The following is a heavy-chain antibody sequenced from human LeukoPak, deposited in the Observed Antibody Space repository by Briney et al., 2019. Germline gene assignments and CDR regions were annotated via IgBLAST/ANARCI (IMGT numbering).Heavy chain of an antibody. J-gene: IGHJ4*02. CDR3: ARHWAYCSGGTCYSFDD. CDR1: GGSISSSSHY. D-gene: IGHD2-15*01. V-gene: IGHV4-39*01. CDR2: IYYSGST. Sequence: NTSETLSLTCIVSGGSISSSSHYWGWIRQPPGKGLEWIGSIYYSGSTYYSPSLKSRVTISVDTSKNQFSLKLRSVTAADTAVYHCARHWAYCSGGTCYSFDDWGPGTLVTVSS.